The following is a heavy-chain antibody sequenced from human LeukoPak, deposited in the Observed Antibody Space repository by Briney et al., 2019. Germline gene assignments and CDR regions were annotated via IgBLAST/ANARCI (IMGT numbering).Heavy chain of an antibody. V-gene: IGHV4-4*02. CDR1: GGSISSSNW. Sequence: PSETLSLTCAVSGGSISSSNWWSWVRQPPGKGLEWIGEIYHSGSTNYNPSLKSRVTISVDKSKNQFSLKLSSVTAADTAVYYCARDLNPLSIAVAGTLGYWGRGTLVTVSS. D-gene: IGHD6-19*01. CDR3: ARDLNPLSIAVAGTLGY. J-gene: IGHJ4*02. CDR2: IYHSGST.